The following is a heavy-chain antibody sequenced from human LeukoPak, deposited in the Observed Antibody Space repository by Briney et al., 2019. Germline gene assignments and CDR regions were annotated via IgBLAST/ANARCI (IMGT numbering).Heavy chain of an antibody. J-gene: IGHJ5*02. CDR3: ARDRITMVRGGVNWFDP. CDR2: ISYDGSNK. Sequence: GGSLRLSCAASGFTFSSYAMHWVRQAPGKGLEWVAVISYDGSNKYYADSVKGRFTISRDNSKNTPYLQMNSLRAEDTAVYYCARDRITMVRGGVNWFDPWGQGTLVTVSS. CDR1: GFTFSSYA. D-gene: IGHD3-10*01. V-gene: IGHV3-30*04.